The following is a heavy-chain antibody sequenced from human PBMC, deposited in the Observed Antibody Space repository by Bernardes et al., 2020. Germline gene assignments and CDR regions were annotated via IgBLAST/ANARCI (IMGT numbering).Heavy chain of an antibody. CDR2: IYYSGST. CDR3: AAVPWGLCGGDCYSGWFDP. Sequence: SETLSLTCTVSGGSISSYYWSWIRQPPGKGLEWIGYIYYSGSTNYNPSLKSRVTISVDTSKNQFSLKLSSVTAADTAVYYCAAVPWGLCGGDCYSGWFDPWGQGTLVTVSS. J-gene: IGHJ5*02. V-gene: IGHV4-59*01. D-gene: IGHD2-21*01. CDR1: GGSISSYY.